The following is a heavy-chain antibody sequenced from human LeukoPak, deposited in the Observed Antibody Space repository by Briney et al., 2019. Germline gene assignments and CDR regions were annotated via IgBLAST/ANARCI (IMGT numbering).Heavy chain of an antibody. D-gene: IGHD6-13*01. V-gene: IGHV4-59*08. Sequence: SETLSLTCTVSGGSITDYYWSWIRHSSGKGLEWIGYMYYSGSAYYSPSLKTRVTLSVDASKNQFSLKLTSVTAADTAVYYCARSTFSSNWNLWGQGTLVTVSS. CDR2: MYYSGSA. CDR3: ARSTFSSNWNL. CDR1: GGSITDYY. J-gene: IGHJ4*02.